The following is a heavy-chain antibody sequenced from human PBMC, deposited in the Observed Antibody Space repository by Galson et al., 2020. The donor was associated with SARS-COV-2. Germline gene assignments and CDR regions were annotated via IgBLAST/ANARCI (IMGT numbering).Heavy chain of an antibody. CDR3: ARGRREGPFWSGFQRYYYYYMDV. CDR1: GGTFSDDY. J-gene: IGHJ6*03. Sequence: SETLSLTCVVSGGTFSDDYWNWVRQPPGKGLEWIGEINHGGSTNYDPSLKSRVSISVDTSKRQFYLKLRSVTAADTAVYYCARGRREGPFWSGFQRYYYYYMDVWGKGTTVTVSS. CDR2: INHGGST. D-gene: IGHD3-3*01. V-gene: IGHV4-34*01.